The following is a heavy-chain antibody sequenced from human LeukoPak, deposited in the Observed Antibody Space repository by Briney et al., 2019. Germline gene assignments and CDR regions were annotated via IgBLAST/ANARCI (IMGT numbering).Heavy chain of an antibody. CDR1: GGSISSYY. V-gene: IGHV4-4*09. CDR2: IYTSGST. J-gene: IGHJ5*02. CDR3: ARAFGSSRSNWFDP. D-gene: IGHD6-13*01. Sequence: PSETLPLTCTVSGGSISSYYWSWIRQPPGKGLEWIGYIYTSGSTNYNPSLKSRVTISVDTSKNQFSLKLSSVTAADTAVYYCARAFGSSRSNWFDPWGQGTLVTVSS.